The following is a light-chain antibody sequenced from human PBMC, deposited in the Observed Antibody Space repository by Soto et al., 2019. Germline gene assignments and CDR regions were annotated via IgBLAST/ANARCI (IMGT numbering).Light chain of an antibody. J-gene: IGKJ1*01. CDR1: QTVSSN. Sequence: IVMRQSPATLSVSPGERATLSCRASQTVSSNLAWSKQKPGQAPRLLIYGAPTRATGIPARFSGSGYGTEFTLTISSLQSEDFAVYYCQKYNNGPPWTFGQGTKVEIK. CDR2: GAP. CDR3: QKYNNGPPWT. V-gene: IGKV3-15*01.